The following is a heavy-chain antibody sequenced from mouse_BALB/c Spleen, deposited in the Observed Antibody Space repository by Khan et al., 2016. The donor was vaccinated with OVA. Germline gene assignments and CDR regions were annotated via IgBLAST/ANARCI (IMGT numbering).Heavy chain of an antibody. CDR1: GYTFTDFT. CDR2: ISTYYGDA. J-gene: IGHJ3*01. V-gene: IGHV1S137*01. CDR3: AKGGGGDRFLY. Sequence: QVQLKESGAELVRPGVSVKISCKGSGYTFTDFTMHWVKQSHAMSLEWIGVISTYYGDADYNQKFKGKATMTVDKSSNTAYMDLARLTSEASAIFDCAKGGGGDRFLYWGQGTLVTVSA.